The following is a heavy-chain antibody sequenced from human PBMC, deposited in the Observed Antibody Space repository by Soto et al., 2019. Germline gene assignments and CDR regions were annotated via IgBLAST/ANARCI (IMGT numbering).Heavy chain of an antibody. CDR1: GVSIHNSHSF. V-gene: IGHV4-39*01. CDR3: GRVVEGATRHTDLDS. D-gene: IGHD2-21*01. CDR2: VYYSGGA. J-gene: IGHJ5*01. Sequence: PSETLSLTCTVSGVSIHNSHSFWGWIRQPPGKGLEFIGTVYYSGGAHYNSSLKSRVTTSVDTANNQVSLRMRSLTAADTAVYYCGRVVEGATRHTDLDSRGQGTLVTVS.